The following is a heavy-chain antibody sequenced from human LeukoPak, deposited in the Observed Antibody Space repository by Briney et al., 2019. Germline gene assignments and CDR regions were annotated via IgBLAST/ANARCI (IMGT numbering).Heavy chain of an antibody. J-gene: IGHJ4*02. CDR3: ARLFEPQIPFHIVVVTSGDY. V-gene: IGHV4-38-2*01. CDR2: IYHSGST. Sequence: SETLSLTCAVSGYSISSGYYWGWIRQPPGKGLEWIGSIYHSGSTYYNPSLKSRVTISVDTSKNQFSLKLSSVTAADTAVYYCARLFEPQIPFHIVVVTSGDYWGQGTLVTVSS. D-gene: IGHD2-2*01. CDR1: GYSISSGYY.